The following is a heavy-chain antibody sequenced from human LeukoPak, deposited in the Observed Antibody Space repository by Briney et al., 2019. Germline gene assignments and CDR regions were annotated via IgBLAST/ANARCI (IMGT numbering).Heavy chain of an antibody. J-gene: IGHJ3*02. CDR1: GFTFSSYG. CDR2: ISGSGGST. V-gene: IGHV3-23*01. Sequence: QPGGSLRLSCAASGFTFSSYGMSWVRQAPGKGLEWVSAISGSGGSTYYADSVKGRFTISRDNSKNTLYLVMNSLRVDDTAVYYCAKAVDLATISVDIWGQGTMVTVSS. D-gene: IGHD5-24*01. CDR3: AKAVDLATISVDI.